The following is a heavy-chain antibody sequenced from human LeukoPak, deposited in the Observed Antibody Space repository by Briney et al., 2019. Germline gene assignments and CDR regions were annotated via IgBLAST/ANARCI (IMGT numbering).Heavy chain of an antibody. CDR2: ISWNSGSI. J-gene: IGHJ2*01. CDR3: AKGVAKITSLNWYFDL. CDR1: GFTFSSYM. D-gene: IGHD5-12*01. Sequence: GGPLRLSCAASGFTFSSYMMTWVRQAPGKGLEWVSGISWNSGSIGYADSVKGRFTISRDNAKNSLYLQMNSLRAEDMALYYCAKGVAKITSLNWYFDLWGRGTLVTVSS. V-gene: IGHV3-9*03.